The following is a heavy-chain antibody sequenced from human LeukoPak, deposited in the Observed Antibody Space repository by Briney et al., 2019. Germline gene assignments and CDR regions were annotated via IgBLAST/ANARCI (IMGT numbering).Heavy chain of an antibody. Sequence: GSLRLSCVVSGISLSNYAMTWVRQAPGKGLEWVSYISERGGSTTYADSVKGRFSISRDTSLNTLYLQMNNLRAEDTAVHFCAKRGVVIRGLLVIGYHQEAYHYDFWGQGVLVTVSS. V-gene: IGHV3-23*01. J-gene: IGHJ4*02. CDR1: GISLSNYA. CDR3: AKRGVVIRGLLVIGYHQEAYHYDF. D-gene: IGHD3-10*01. CDR2: ISERGGST.